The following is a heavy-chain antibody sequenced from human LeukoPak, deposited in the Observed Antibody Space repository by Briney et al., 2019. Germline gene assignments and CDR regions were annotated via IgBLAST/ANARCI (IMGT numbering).Heavy chain of an antibody. Sequence: GGSLRLSCAASGFTFSAYAMSWVRQAPGKGLEWVSAISGSGGSTYYADSVKGRFTISRDNSKNTLFLQMNSLRAEDTAVHYCAEEVMEVVAGLYYYYGMDVWGQGTTVTVSS. D-gene: IGHD6-19*01. CDR3: AEEVMEVVAGLYYYYGMDV. V-gene: IGHV3-23*01. CDR1: GFTFSAYA. J-gene: IGHJ6*02. CDR2: ISGSGGST.